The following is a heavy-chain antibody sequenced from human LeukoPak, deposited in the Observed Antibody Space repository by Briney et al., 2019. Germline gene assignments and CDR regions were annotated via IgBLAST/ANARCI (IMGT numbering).Heavy chain of an antibody. CDR2: IYRHGGT. D-gene: IGHD3-16*01. CDR3: ARDVIYASEIYSYGDS. J-gene: IGHJ4*02. CDR1: GFTFSNYG. Sequence: GGSLRLSCAASGFTFSNYGMSWVRQAPGKGLEWVSVIYRHGGTAYADSVQGRFSISRDNSKNTVDLQMNSLRAEDTAVYYCARDVIYASEIYSYGDSWGQGTRVTVSS. V-gene: IGHV3-66*01.